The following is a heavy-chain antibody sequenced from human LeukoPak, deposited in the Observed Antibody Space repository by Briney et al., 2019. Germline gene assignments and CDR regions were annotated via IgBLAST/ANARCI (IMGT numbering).Heavy chain of an antibody. V-gene: IGHV3-48*02. D-gene: IGHD1-14*01. CDR2: ISSTTSST. Sequence: GGSLRLSCAASGFGFSTFSMSWVRQAPGKGLEWISYISSTTSSTSYADSVKGRFTISRDNANNSLYLQMNSLRDEDTAVYYCARTRPGSYFDYWGQGTLVTVSS. J-gene: IGHJ4*02. CDR3: ARTRPGSYFDY. CDR1: GFGFSTFS.